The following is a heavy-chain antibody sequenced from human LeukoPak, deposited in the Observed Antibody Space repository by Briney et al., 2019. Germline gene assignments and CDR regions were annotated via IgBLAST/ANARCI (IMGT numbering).Heavy chain of an antibody. CDR2: ISSSSSYI. Sequence: GGSLRLSCAASGFTFSSYSMNWVRQAPGKGLEWVSSISSSSSYIYYADTVKGRFTISRDNAKNSLYLQMNSLRAEDTAVYYCARGPPRNPFDYWGQGTLVTVSS. CDR1: GFTFSSYS. J-gene: IGHJ4*02. CDR3: ARGPPRNPFDY. V-gene: IGHV3-21*01.